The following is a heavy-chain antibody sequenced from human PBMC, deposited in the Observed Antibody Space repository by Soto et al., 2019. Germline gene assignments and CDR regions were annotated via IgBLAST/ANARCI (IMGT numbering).Heavy chain of an antibody. CDR2: ISYDGSNK. CDR3: AKGIAAAGTLLGWFDP. V-gene: IGHV3-30*18. Sequence: GGSLRLSCAASGFTFSSYGMHWVRQAPGKGLEWVAVISYDGSNKYYADSVKGRFTISRDNSKNTLYLQMNSLRAEDTAVYYCAKGIAAAGTLLGWFDPWGQGTLVTVSS. J-gene: IGHJ5*02. D-gene: IGHD6-13*01. CDR1: GFTFSSYG.